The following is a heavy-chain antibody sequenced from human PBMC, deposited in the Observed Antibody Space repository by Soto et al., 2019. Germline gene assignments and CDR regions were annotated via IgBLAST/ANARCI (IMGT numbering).Heavy chain of an antibody. V-gene: IGHV1-69*02. D-gene: IGHD3-10*01. CDR3: ARAIRMVRGVHYDY. J-gene: IGHJ4*02. CDR1: GGTFSSYT. Sequence: QVQLVQSGAEVKKPGSSVKVSCKASGGTFSSYTISWVRQAPGQGLEWMGRIIPILGIANYAQKFQGRVTITADKSTSTAYMELSGLRSEDTAVYYCARAIRMVRGVHYDYWGQGTLVTVSS. CDR2: IIPILGIA.